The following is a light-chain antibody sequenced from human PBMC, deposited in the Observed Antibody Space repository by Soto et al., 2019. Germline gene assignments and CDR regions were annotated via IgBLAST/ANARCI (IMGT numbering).Light chain of an antibody. CDR1: SSNIGSNT. CDR3: AAWDASLSGVI. CDR2: TNN. V-gene: IGLV1-44*01. Sequence: QPVLTQPPSASGTPGQRVTISCSGGSSNIGSNTVIWYQQLPGAAPKVLIYTNNQRPSGVPDRFSGSKSGTSASLAISGLQSEDEADYYCAAWDASLSGVIFGGGTKLTVL. J-gene: IGLJ2*01.